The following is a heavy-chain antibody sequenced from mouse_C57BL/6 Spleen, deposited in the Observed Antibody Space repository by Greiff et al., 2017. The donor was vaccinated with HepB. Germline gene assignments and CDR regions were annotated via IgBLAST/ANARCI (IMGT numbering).Heavy chain of an antibody. CDR1: GYAFSSSW. J-gene: IGHJ2*01. V-gene: IGHV1-82*01. CDR2: IYPGDGDT. Sequence: VQLVESGPELVKPGASVKISCKASGYAFSSSWMNWVKQRPGKGLEWIGRIYPGDGDTNCNGKFKGKATLTADKSSSTAYMQLSSLTSEDSAVYFCARSVTVIFDYWGQGTTLTVSS. D-gene: IGHD1-1*01. CDR3: ARSVTVIFDY.